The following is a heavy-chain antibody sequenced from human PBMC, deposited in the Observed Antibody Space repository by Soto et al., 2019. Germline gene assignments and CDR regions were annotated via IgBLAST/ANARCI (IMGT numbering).Heavy chain of an antibody. CDR1: GFSFSSVW. V-gene: IGHV3-7*01. J-gene: IGHJ4*02. CDR2: IKYDGSEE. Sequence: GGSLRLSCVVSGFSFSSVWMTWVRQAPGKGLECVANIKYDGSEEYYVDSVKGRFTISRDNAKNSLYLQMNSLRAEDTAVYYCARNYAGYFAYWGQGTLVTVSS. CDR3: ARNYAGYFAY. D-gene: IGHD1-7*01.